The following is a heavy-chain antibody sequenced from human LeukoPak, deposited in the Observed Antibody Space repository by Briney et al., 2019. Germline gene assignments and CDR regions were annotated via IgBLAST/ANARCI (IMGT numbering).Heavy chain of an antibody. J-gene: IGHJ2*01. CDR3: ARISDHNWYFDL. D-gene: IGHD1-14*01. Sequence: ASVKVSCKASGYPFTTYDINWVRKATGQGLEWMGWMNPNSGYTGYSQKFQGRVTMTRNTTITTAYMELSSLRSEDTAVYCCARISDHNWYFDLWGRGTLVTVSS. CDR2: MNPNSGYT. V-gene: IGHV1-8*01. CDR1: GYPFTTYD.